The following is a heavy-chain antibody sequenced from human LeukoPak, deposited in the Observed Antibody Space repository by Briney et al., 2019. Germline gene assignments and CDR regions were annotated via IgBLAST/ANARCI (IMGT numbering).Heavy chain of an antibody. CDR3: ARGDCGGSTCYLRHSWFDP. V-gene: IGHV3-21*06. CDR1: GFTLSTFD. D-gene: IGHD2-21*01. Sequence: NPGGSLRLSCAASGFTLSTFDMNWVRQAPGKGLEWVSSISTSSRYIYYRDSVKGRFTISRDDAKNSLYLQMNSLTVGDTAVYYCARGDCGGSTCYLRHSWFDPWGQGTLVTVST. CDR2: ISTSSRYI. J-gene: IGHJ5*02.